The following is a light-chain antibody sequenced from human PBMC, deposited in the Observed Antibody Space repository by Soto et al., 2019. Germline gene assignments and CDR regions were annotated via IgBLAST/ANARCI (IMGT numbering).Light chain of an antibody. CDR1: KLKYTY. V-gene: IGLV3-1*01. CDR3: QDWDSGPVV. J-gene: IGLJ2*01. CDR2: EDN. Sequence: SYELTQPPSVSVSPGQTASITCSVDKLKYTYTSWYQQRPGQSPVLVIYEDNKRPSGIPERFSGSNSGNTVTLTITGTQAMDEADYYCQDWDSGPVVLGGGTKLTVL.